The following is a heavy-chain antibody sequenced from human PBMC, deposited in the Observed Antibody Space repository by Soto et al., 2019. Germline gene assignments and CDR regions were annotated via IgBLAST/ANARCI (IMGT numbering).Heavy chain of an antibody. J-gene: IGHJ6*02. Sequence: QVQLVEPGGGVVQPGRSRRLSCAASGFTFSSYGMHWVRQAPGTGLEGVAVIWYDGSNKYYADSVKGRFTMSRDNSKNTLYLQMNSRRVEDTAVYYCARDGMGDYDSSVYPPIGMDVWGQGSTVTVAS. CDR1: GFTFSSYG. CDR2: IWYDGSNK. V-gene: IGHV3-33*01. CDR3: ARDGMGDYDSSVYPPIGMDV. D-gene: IGHD3-22*01.